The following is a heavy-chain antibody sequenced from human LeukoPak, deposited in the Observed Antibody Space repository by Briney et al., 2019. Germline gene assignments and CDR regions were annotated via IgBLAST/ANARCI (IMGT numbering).Heavy chain of an antibody. CDR1: GGSISSYY. D-gene: IGHD1-26*01. J-gene: IGHJ5*02. CDR3: ARVGAGARGFNWFDP. V-gene: IGHV4-59*01. CDR2: IYYSGST. Sequence: ASETLSLTCTVSGGSISSYYWSWIRQPPGKGLEWIGYIYYSGSTNYNPSLKSRVTISVDTSKNQFSLKLSSVTAADTAVYYCARVGAGARGFNWFDPWGQGTLVTVSS.